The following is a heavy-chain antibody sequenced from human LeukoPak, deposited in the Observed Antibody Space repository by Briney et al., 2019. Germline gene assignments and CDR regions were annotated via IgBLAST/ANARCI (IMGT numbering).Heavy chain of an antibody. J-gene: IGHJ2*01. Sequence: GGSLRLSCAASGFTFSSYAMHWVRQAPGKGLEWVAVISYDGSNKYYADSVKGRFTISRDNSKNTLYLQMNSLRAEDTAVYYCAKDLGGGSGCYDLWGRGTLVTVSS. CDR2: ISYDGSNK. V-gene: IGHV3-30-3*01. D-gene: IGHD6-19*01. CDR1: GFTFSSYA. CDR3: AKDLGGGSGCYDL.